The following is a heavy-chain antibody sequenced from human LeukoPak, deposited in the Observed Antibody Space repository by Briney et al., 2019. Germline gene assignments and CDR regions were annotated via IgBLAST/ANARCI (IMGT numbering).Heavy chain of an antibody. V-gene: IGHV3-23*01. J-gene: IGHJ6*02. Sequence: PGGSLRLSCVASGFTFSTYVMSWVRQAPGKGLEWVSGISDNGGNIYYADSVKGRFTISRDNSKHTLYLQMNNLRAEDTAVYHCAKAAEGSYFYAMDVWGQGTTVTVFS. CDR2: ISDNGGNI. CDR3: AKAAEGSYFYAMDV. CDR1: GFTFSTYV.